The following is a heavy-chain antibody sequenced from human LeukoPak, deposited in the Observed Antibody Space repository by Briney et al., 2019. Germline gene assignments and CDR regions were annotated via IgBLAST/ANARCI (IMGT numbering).Heavy chain of an antibody. J-gene: IGHJ4*02. CDR2: IKQDGSEK. CDR3: AGGLNRRARFDY. V-gene: IGHV3-7*01. D-gene: IGHD1-26*01. Sequence: GGSLRLSCAASGFTFSSYCMTWVRQAPGRGLEWVANIKQDGSEKYHVDSVKGRFTISRDNAKNSLFLQMNSLNAEDTAVYYCAGGLNRRARFDYWGQGTLVTVSS. CDR1: GFTFSSYC.